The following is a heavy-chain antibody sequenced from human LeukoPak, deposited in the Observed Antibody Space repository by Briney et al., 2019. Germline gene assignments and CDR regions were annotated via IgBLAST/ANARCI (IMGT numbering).Heavy chain of an antibody. V-gene: IGHV1-2*02. Sequence: ASVKVSCKASGYTFTGYYMHWVRQAPGQGLEWMGWINPNSGGTNYAQKFQGRVTMTRDTSISTAYMERSRLRSDDTAVYYCARAAVNDGSGRDYYHYYYMDVWGKGTTVTVSS. D-gene: IGHD3-10*01. CDR1: GYTFTGYY. CDR3: ARAAVNDGSGRDYYHYYYMDV. J-gene: IGHJ6*03. CDR2: INPNSGGT.